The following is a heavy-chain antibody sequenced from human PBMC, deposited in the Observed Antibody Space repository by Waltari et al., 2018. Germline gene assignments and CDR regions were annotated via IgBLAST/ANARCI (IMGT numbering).Heavy chain of an antibody. V-gene: IGHV1-69*12. Sequence: QVQLVQSGAEVKKPGSSVKVSCKASGGTFSSYAISWVRQAPGQGLEWMGGIIPIFGTANYAQKCQGRVTITADESTSTAYMELSSLRSEDTAVYYCARGDHAARSYYYYGMDVWGQGTTVTVSS. CDR3: ARGDHAARSYYYYGMDV. D-gene: IGHD6-6*01. CDR2: IIPIFGTA. J-gene: IGHJ6*02. CDR1: GGTFSSYA.